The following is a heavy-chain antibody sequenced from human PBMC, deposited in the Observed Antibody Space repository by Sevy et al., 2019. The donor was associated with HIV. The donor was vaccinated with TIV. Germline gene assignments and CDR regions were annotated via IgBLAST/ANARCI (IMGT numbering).Heavy chain of an antibody. CDR1: GFTVNSDY. Sequence: GGSLRLSCAASGFTVNSDYMSWVRQAPGKGLEWVSVVYSGGTTYYAYSVKGRFTISRDNSNNILYLQMNSLRAEDTTVYYCARHISFGELGSWVDPWGQGTLVTVSS. CDR2: VYSGGTT. CDR3: ARHISFGELGSWVDP. J-gene: IGHJ5*02. D-gene: IGHD3-10*01. V-gene: IGHV3-53*01.